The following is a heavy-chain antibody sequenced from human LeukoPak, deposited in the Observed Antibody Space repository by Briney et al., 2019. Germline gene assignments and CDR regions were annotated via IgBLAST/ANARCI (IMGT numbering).Heavy chain of an antibody. J-gene: IGHJ6*03. V-gene: IGHV1-69*05. CDR3: ARDTRERDYYHYYMDV. D-gene: IGHD1-1*01. Sequence: GASVKVSCKASGGTFSSYAISWVRQALGQGLEWMGGIIPIFGTANYAQKFQGRVTITTDESTSTAYMELSSLRSEDTAVYYCARDTRERDYYHYYMDVWGKGTTVTVSS. CDR2: IIPIFGTA. CDR1: GGTFSSYA.